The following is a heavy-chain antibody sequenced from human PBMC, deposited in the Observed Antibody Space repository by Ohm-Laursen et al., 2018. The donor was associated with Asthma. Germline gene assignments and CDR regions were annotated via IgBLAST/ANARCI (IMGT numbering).Heavy chain of an antibody. J-gene: IGHJ6*02. Sequence: ASVKVSCKASGYTFTSYAMHWVRQAPGQRLEWMGWINAGNGNTKYSQKFQGRVTITRDTSASIAYMELSSLRSEDTAVYYCARWGEYSSSWGRGDYYYGMDVWGQGTTVTVSS. V-gene: IGHV1-3*01. CDR1: GYTFTSYA. CDR2: INAGNGNT. CDR3: ARWGEYSSSWGRGDYYYGMDV. D-gene: IGHD6-13*01.